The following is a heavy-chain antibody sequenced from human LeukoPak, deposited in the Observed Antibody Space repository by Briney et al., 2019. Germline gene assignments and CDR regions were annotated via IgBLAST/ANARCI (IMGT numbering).Heavy chain of an antibody. CDR2: INPNSGGT. D-gene: IGHD4-17*01. CDR1: GYTFTGYY. CDR3: AREDSDGDRYNWFDP. J-gene: IGHJ5*02. V-gene: IGHV1-2*02. Sequence: ASVKVSCKASGYTFTGYYMHWVRQAPGQGLEWMGWINPNSGGTNYAQKFQGRVTMTRDTSISTAYMEQSRLRSDDTAVYYCAREDSDGDRYNWFDPWGQGTLVTVSS.